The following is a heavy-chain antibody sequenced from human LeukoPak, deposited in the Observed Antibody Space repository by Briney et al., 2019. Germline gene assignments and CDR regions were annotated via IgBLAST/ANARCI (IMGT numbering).Heavy chain of an antibody. CDR3: ARRRYYGSGSLYYYMDV. CDR1: GGSISSSSYY. V-gene: IGHV4-39*07. CDR2: IYYSGST. J-gene: IGHJ6*03. D-gene: IGHD3-10*01. Sequence: SETLSLTCTVSGGSISSSSYYWGWIRQPPGKGLEWIGSIYYSGSTYYNPSLKSRVTISVDTSKNQFSLKLSSVTAADTAVYYCARRRYYGSGSLYYYMDVWGKGTTVTISS.